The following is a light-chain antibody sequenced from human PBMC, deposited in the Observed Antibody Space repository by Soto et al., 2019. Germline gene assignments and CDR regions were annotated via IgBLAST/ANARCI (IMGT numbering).Light chain of an antibody. J-gene: IGKJ4*01. Sequence: EIVMTQSPATPSVSPGERATLSCRASHRVSSYLAWYQQKPSQAPRLLIYATSTRATGIPARFSGSGSGTEFTLTISSLQSEDFAVYYCQQYNNWPLTFGGGTKVEIK. CDR2: ATS. CDR1: HRVSSY. CDR3: QQYNNWPLT. V-gene: IGKV3-15*01.